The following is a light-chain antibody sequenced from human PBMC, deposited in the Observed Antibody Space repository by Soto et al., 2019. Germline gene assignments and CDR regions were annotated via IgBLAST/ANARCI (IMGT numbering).Light chain of an antibody. CDR1: QSVSSSY. CDR3: QQYVSSYT. CDR2: GAS. J-gene: IGKJ2*01. Sequence: EIVLTQSPGTLSLSPGERATLSCRASQSVSSSYLAWYQQKPGQAPRLLIYGASSRATGIPDRFSGSWSGTDFTLTNSRLEPEDFAVYYCQQYVSSYTFGQGTKLEIK. V-gene: IGKV3-20*01.